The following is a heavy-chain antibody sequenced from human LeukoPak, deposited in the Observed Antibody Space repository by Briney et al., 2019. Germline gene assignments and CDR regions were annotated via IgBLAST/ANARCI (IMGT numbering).Heavy chain of an antibody. J-gene: IGHJ4*02. V-gene: IGHV1-18*01. Sequence: ASVKVSCKSSGHTFTMYGISWVRQAPGQGLEWMGWISAYNGNTNYAQKLQGRVTMTTDTSTSTAYMELRTLRSDDTAVYYCARDSVAVSDTVDYWGQGTLVTVSS. CDR2: ISAYNGNT. CDR3: ARDSVAVSDTVDY. D-gene: IGHD6-19*01. CDR1: GHTFTMYG.